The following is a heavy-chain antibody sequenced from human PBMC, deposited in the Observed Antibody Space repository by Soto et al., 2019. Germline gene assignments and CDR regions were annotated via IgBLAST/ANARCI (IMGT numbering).Heavy chain of an antibody. V-gene: IGHV1-18*01. J-gene: IGHJ6*02. CDR2: ISAYNGNT. D-gene: IGHD3-9*01. CDR1: GYTFTSYG. CDR3: ARDLDDSLTGPLHCGMDV. Sequence: QVQLVQSGAEVKKPGASVKVSCKASGYTFTSYGISWVRQAPGQGLEWMGWISAYNGNTNYAQKLQGRVTMTTDTSTSTAYMELRSPRSDDTAVYYCARDLDDSLTGPLHCGMDVWGQGTTVTVSS.